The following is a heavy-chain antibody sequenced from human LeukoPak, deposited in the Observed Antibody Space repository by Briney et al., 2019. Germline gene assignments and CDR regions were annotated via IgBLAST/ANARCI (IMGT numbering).Heavy chain of an antibody. CDR1: GGSISSYY. Sequence: SETLSLTCTVSGGSISSYYWSWIRQPPGKGLEWTGYIYYSGSTNYNPSLKSRVTISVDTSKNQFSLKLSSVTAADTAVYYCAREEAPGSMEVWGRGTLVTVSS. J-gene: IGHJ2*01. CDR3: AREEAPGSMEV. D-gene: IGHD1-26*01. CDR2: IYYSGST. V-gene: IGHV4-59*01.